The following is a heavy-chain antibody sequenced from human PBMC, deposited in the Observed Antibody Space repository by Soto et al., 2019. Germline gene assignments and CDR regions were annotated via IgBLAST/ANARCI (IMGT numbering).Heavy chain of an antibody. J-gene: IGHJ5*02. CDR1: GGSISSSSYY. Sequence: PSETLSLTCTVSGGSISSSSYYWGWIRQPPEKGLEWIGSIYSSGSTYYNPSLKSRVTISVDTSMNRFSLKLSSVTAADTAVYYCARHYNGXYYDSSGIPPRATWFDPWGQGTLVTVSS. V-gene: IGHV4-39*01. D-gene: IGHD3-22*01. CDR2: IYSSGST. CDR3: ARHYNGXYYDSSGIPPRATWFDP.